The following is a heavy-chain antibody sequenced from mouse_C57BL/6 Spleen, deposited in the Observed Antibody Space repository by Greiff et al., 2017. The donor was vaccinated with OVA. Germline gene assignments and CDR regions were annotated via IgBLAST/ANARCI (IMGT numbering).Heavy chain of an antibody. CDR1: GFSLTSYG. D-gene: IGHD2-5*01. CDR2: IWSDGST. CDR3: ARQYSNYEGWFAD. V-gene: IGHV2-6-1*01. J-gene: IGHJ3*01. Sequence: VQLVESGPGLVAPSQSLSITCTVSGFSLTSYGVHWVRQPPGKGLEWLVVIWSDGSTTYNSALKSRLGITKDNSKSQVFLKRNSPQTDDTAMYYWARQYSNYEGWFADWGQGTLVTVSA.